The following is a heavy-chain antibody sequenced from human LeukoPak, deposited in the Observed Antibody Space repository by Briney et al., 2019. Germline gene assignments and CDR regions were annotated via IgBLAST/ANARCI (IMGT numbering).Heavy chain of an antibody. Sequence: GASVKVSCKASGGTFSSYAISWVREAPGQGLEWMGRIIPIFGTANYAQKFQGRVTITTDESTSTAYMELSSLRSEDTAVYYCAREPKWELPPDYWGQGTLVTVSS. D-gene: IGHD1-26*01. CDR1: GGTFSSYA. J-gene: IGHJ4*02. V-gene: IGHV1-69*05. CDR2: IIPIFGTA. CDR3: AREPKWELPPDY.